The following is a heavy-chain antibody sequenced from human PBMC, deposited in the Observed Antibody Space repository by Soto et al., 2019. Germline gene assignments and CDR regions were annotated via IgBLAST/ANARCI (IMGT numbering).Heavy chain of an antibody. D-gene: IGHD6-19*01. CDR1: GFTFSSSA. J-gene: IGHJ5*02. Sequence: EVQLLDSGGGLVQPGGSLRLSCAASGFTFSSSAMSWVRQAPGKGLEWVSAVSGSGGTTYYADSVRGRFTISRDNSKNTLYLQMNCLRAEDTAIYFCARCTVDTIVTSGWCHYLDPWGQGTRVTVSS. V-gene: IGHV3-23*01. CDR3: ARCTVDTIVTSGWCHYLDP. CDR2: VSGSGGTT.